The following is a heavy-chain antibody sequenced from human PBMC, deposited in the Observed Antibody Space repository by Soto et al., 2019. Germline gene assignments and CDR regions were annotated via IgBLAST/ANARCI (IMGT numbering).Heavy chain of an antibody. CDR2: IIPIFGTA. CDR1: GGTFSSYA. V-gene: IGHV1-69*01. D-gene: IGHD2-15*01. CDR3: ARDKRRQSGVVVVAATPSYNWFDP. Sequence: QVQLVQSGAEVKKPGSSVKVSCKASGGTFSSYAISWVRQAPGQGLEWMGGIIPIFGTANYAQKFQGRVTITADESTSTAHIELSSLRSEDTAVYYCARDKRRQSGVVVVAATPSYNWFDPWGQGTLFTVSS. J-gene: IGHJ5*02.